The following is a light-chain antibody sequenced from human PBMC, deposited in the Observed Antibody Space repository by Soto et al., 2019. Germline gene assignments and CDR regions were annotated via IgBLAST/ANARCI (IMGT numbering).Light chain of an antibody. CDR3: QQFNSYPLT. V-gene: IGKV1-12*01. J-gene: IGKJ4*01. CDR1: QDISTW. Sequence: DIHMTQSPSSVSASVGDRVTITCRASQDISTWVAWYQQKPGKAPKLLISAASTLQSGVPRRFSGSGSGTDFTLIISSLQPEDFATYFCQQFNSYPLTFGGGTKV. CDR2: AAS.